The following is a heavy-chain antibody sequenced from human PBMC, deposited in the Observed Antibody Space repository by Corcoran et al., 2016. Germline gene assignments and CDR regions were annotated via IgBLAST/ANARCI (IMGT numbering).Heavy chain of an antibody. Sequence: QVQLVQSGAEVKKPGASVKVSCKASGYTFTSYDINWVRQATGQGLEWMGWMNPNSGNTGYAQKFQGRVTMTRNTSISTAYMELSSLRSEDTAVYYCARASLRFLEWLPYYYGMDVWGQGTTVTVSS. CDR1: GYTFTSYD. D-gene: IGHD3-3*01. CDR3: ARASLRFLEWLPYYYGMDV. J-gene: IGHJ6*02. V-gene: IGHV1-8*01. CDR2: MNPNSGNT.